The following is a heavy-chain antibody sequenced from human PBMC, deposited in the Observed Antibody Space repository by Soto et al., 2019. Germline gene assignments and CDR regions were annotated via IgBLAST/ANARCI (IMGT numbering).Heavy chain of an antibody. CDR2: IKSKTDGGTT. CDR1: GFTFSNAW. CDR3: TYHIRDFWSGYYGGLEWDDY. V-gene: IGHV3-15*01. D-gene: IGHD3-3*01. J-gene: IGHJ4*02. Sequence: EVQLVESGGGLVKPGGSLRLSCAASGFTFSNAWMSWVRQAPGKGLEWVGRIKSKTDGGTTDYAAPVKGRFTISRDDSKNTLYLQMNSLKTEDTAVYYCTYHIRDFWSGYYGGLEWDDYWGQGTLVTVSS.